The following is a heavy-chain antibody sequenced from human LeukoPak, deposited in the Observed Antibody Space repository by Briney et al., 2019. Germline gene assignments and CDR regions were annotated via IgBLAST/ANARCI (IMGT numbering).Heavy chain of an antibody. V-gene: IGHV4-39*01. D-gene: IGHD2-2*01. CDR3: ASARRRDIVVVPAAAFDY. CDR2: IYYSGST. J-gene: IGHJ4*02. CDR1: GGSISSCSYY. Sequence: SETLSLTCTVSGGSISSCSYYWGWIRQPPGKGLEWIGSIYYSGSTYYNPSLKSRVTISVDTSKNQFSLKLSSVTAADTAVYYCASARRRDIVVVPAAAFDYWGQGTLVTVSS.